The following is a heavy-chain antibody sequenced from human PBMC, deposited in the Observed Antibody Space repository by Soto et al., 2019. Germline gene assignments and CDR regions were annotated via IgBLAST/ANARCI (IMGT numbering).Heavy chain of an antibody. D-gene: IGHD1-26*01. V-gene: IGHV1-18*04. Sequence: QVQLVQSGPEVESHGASVKVSCKASGYTFSNFGINWVRQAPGQGLEWMGWITPYNGNANYAQKHQDRLTITPDTAPNTAYLELRSLRSDDTAVYFRARARMYSGAYHDYWGQGTLVTVSS. CDR1: GYTFSNFG. J-gene: IGHJ4*02. CDR2: ITPYNGNA. CDR3: ARARMYSGAYHDY.